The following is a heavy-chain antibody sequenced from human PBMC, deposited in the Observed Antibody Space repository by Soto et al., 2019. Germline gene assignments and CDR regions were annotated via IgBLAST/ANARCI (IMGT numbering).Heavy chain of an antibody. Sequence: QLQLQESGPGLVKPSETLSLTCSVSGGSISSSSYFWGWIRQPPGKGLEWIGSIYYSGSTYYNPSLTSRVTVSVDTSKHQVSLKRSSVTAADTAVYYCARHPSDFWFDPWGQGTLVTVSS. CDR1: GGSISSSSYF. CDR2: IYYSGST. CDR3: ARHPSDFWFDP. V-gene: IGHV4-39*01. J-gene: IGHJ5*02. D-gene: IGHD2-21*02.